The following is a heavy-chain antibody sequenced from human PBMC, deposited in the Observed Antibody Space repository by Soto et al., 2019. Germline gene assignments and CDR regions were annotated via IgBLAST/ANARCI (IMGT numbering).Heavy chain of an antibody. CDR2: ISSSSSTI. CDR3: ARSNWGDCSSTSCSNGRFY. D-gene: IGHD2-2*01. CDR1: GFTFSSYS. J-gene: IGHJ4*02. V-gene: IGHV3-48*01. Sequence: GGSLRLSCAASGFTFSSYSMNWVRQAPGKGLEWVSYISSSSSTIYYADSVKGRFTISRDNAKNSLYLQMNSLRAEDTAVYYCARSNWGDCSSTSCSNGRFYWGQGTLVTVSS.